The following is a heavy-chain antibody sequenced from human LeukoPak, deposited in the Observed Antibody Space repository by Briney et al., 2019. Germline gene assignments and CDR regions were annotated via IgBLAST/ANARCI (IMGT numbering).Heavy chain of an antibody. CDR1: GYTFVGNH. V-gene: IGHV1-2*02. CDR2: INPNTGGT. J-gene: IGHJ3*02. D-gene: IGHD3-16*02. Sequence: GASVKVSCKTSGYTFVGNHLHWVRQAPGQGPEWMGWINPNTGGTNYAQKFQGRVTMTRDTSISTVYMELTRLRFDDTAVYFCARPYDYLWGSYRNGAFEIWGQGTMVTVSS. CDR3: ARPYDYLWGSYRNGAFEI.